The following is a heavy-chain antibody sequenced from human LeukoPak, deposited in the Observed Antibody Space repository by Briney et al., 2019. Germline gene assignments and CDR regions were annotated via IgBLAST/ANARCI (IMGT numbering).Heavy chain of an antibody. J-gene: IGHJ6*03. CDR2: INHN. CDR1: GGSFSDFH. Sequence: SETPSLTCAVYGGSFSDFHWTWIRHSPGKGLEWFGEINHNNYNPSLKSRVTISLDTSKNQFSLNLTSVTAADTAVYYCARGRRAFYETRGSRFYYYMDVWGKGTTVIVSS. CDR3: ARGRRAFYETRGSRFYYYMDV. V-gene: IGHV4-34*01. D-gene: IGHD2/OR15-2a*01.